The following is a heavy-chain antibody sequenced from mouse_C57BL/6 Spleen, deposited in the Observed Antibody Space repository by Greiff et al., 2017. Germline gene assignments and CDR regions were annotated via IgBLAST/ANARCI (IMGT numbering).Heavy chain of an antibody. CDR3: ARKDYGSSYYFGY. J-gene: IGHJ2*01. D-gene: IGHD1-1*01. CDR2: IYPGDGDT. V-gene: IGHV1-82*01. CDR1: GYAFSSSW. Sequence: QVQLQQSGPELVKPGASVKISCKASGYAFSSSWMNWVKQRPGKGLEWIGRIYPGDGDTNYNGKFKGKATLTADKSSSTAYMQLSSLTSEDSAVYFCARKDYGSSYYFGYWGQGTTLTVSS.